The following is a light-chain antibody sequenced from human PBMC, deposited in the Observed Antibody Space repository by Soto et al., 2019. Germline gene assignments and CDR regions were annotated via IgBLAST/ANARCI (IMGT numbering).Light chain of an antibody. CDR3: QQYVSLPYT. J-gene: IGKJ2*01. Sequence: DIQMTQSPSSLAASVGDRVTITCQASQDLTGYLNWYQQKPGKAPKLLIYDTTTLEEGVPSRFSGSGSGTDFPFTINGLQPEDVATYSCQQYVSLPYTFGQGTKLEIK. CDR1: QDLTGY. V-gene: IGKV1-33*01. CDR2: DTT.